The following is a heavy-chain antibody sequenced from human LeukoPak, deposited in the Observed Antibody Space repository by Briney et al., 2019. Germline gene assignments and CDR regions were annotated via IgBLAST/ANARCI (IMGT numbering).Heavy chain of an antibody. V-gene: IGHV4-61*02. J-gene: IGHJ5*02. D-gene: IGHD3-3*01. Sequence: SETLSLTCTVSGGSISSGGYYWSWIRQPAGMGLEWIGRIYTSGTTNYNPSLKSRVTISVDTSKNQFSLKLSSVTAADTAVYYCARESGDYDFWSGYFHSWFDPWGQETLVTVSS. CDR1: GGSISSGGYY. CDR2: IYTSGTT. CDR3: ARESGDYDFWSGYFHSWFDP.